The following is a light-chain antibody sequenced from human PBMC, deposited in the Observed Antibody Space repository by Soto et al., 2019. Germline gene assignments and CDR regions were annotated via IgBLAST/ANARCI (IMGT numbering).Light chain of an antibody. J-gene: IGLJ2*01. CDR1: SSDIGNYNL. V-gene: IGLV2-23*01. CDR3: CSYAGISTYVV. CDR2: EGS. Sequence: QSALTQAASVSGSPGQSITISCTGTSSDIGNYNLVSWYQQHPGKAPKLMIYEGSKRPSGVSNRFSGSKSGNTASLTISGLQAEDEADYYCCSYAGISTYVVFGGGTKLTVL.